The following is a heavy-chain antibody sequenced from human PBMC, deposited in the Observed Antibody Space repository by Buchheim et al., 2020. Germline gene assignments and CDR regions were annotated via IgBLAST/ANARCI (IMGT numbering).Heavy chain of an antibody. CDR2: ISGSGGST. Sequence: EVQLLESGEGLVQPGGSLRLSCAASGFTFSSYAMSWVRQAPGKGLEWVSAISGSGGSTYYADSVKGRFTISRDNSKNTLYQQMYLLRDENTVEYYSAKLPAGKAPSYVDYWGQGTL. J-gene: IGHJ4*02. CDR3: AKLPAGKAPSYVDY. CDR1: GFTFSSYA. D-gene: IGHD1-1*01. V-gene: IGHV3-23*01.